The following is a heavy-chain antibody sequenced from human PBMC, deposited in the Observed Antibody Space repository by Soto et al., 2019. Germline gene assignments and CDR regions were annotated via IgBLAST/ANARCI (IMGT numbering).Heavy chain of an antibody. V-gene: IGHV3-23*01. J-gene: IGHJ4*02. CDR1: GFTFSSYA. CDR3: AKGTGSTSCEGFQY. Sequence: EVQLLESGGGLVQPGGSLRLSCAASGFTFSSYAMSWVRQAPGKGLEWVSAISGGGDTTSFADSVRGRFTISRDNSKNTLSLQMNSLRAEDTAVYYCAKGTGSTSCEGFQYWCQGTLVTVSS. CDR2: ISGGGDTT. D-gene: IGHD2-2*01.